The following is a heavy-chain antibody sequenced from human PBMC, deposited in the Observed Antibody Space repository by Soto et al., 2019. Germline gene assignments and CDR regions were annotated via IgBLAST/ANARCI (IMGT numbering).Heavy chain of an antibody. V-gene: IGHV3-30-3*01. CDR2: ISYDGSNK. Sequence: QVQLVESGGGVVQPGRSLRLSCAASGFTFSSYAMHWVRQAPGKGLEWVAVISYDGSNKYYADSVKGRFTISRDNSKNTLYLQMNSLRAEDTAVYYCAREGNYYKYFQHWGQGTLVTDSS. D-gene: IGHD3-22*01. CDR3: AREGNYYKYFQH. CDR1: GFTFSSYA. J-gene: IGHJ1*01.